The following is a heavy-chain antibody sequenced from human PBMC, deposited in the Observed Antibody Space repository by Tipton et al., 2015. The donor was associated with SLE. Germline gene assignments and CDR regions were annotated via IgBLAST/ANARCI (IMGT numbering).Heavy chain of an antibody. V-gene: IGHV4-59*11. CDR2: IYYTGNT. CDR3: ARMGLCTTTTCNEGAFDV. CDR1: GGSMSYHY. Sequence: TLSLTCSVSGGSMSYHYWSCIRQPPGKGLEWIGYIYYTGNTNYNPSLKSRVTMSVDTSKFQFSLKLTFVSTADTAIYYCARMGLCTTTTCNEGAFDVWGQESMVTVSS. D-gene: IGHD2-2*01. J-gene: IGHJ3*01.